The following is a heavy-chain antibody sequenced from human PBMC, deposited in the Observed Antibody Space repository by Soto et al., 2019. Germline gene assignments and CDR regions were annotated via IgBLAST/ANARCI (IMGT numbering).Heavy chain of an antibody. V-gene: IGHV2-70*11. J-gene: IGHJ4*02. CDR2: IDWDDDK. CDR3: ARINSGLDYGTFDY. CDR1: GFSLSTSGMC. D-gene: IGHD4-17*01. Sequence: SGPTLVNPTQTLTLTCTFSGFSLSTSGMCVSWIRQPPGKALEWLARIDWDDDKYYSTSLKTRLTISKDTSKKQVVLTMTNMDPVDTATYYCARINSGLDYGTFDYWGQGTLVTVSS.